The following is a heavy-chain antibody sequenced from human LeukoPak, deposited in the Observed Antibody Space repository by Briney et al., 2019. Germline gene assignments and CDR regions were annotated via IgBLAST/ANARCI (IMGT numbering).Heavy chain of an antibody. CDR3: ARDSVPKGDPFDY. Sequence: QPGRSLRLSCAASGFTFSSYAMHWVRRAPGKGLEWVAVISYDGSNKYYADSVKGRFTISRDNSKNTLYLQMNSLRAEDTAVYYCARDSVPKGDPFDYWGQGTLVTVSS. CDR1: GFTFSSYA. V-gene: IGHV3-30*04. J-gene: IGHJ4*02. D-gene: IGHD2-21*02. CDR2: ISYDGSNK.